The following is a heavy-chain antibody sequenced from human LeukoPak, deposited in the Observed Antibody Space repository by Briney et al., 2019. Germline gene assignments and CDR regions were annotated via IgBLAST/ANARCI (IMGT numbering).Heavy chain of an antibody. D-gene: IGHD3-22*01. CDR3: ARHRAYDSSGVGLSQPFDC. V-gene: IGHV5-51*01. Sequence: GESLKISCKGSGYRFNSYWIGWVRQMPGKGLEWMAIIYPGDSDTRYSPSFQGQVTISADKSISTAYLQWSSLKASDTAMYYCARHRAYDSSGVGLSQPFDCWGQGTLVTVSS. CDR1: GYRFNSYW. CDR2: IYPGDSDT. J-gene: IGHJ4*02.